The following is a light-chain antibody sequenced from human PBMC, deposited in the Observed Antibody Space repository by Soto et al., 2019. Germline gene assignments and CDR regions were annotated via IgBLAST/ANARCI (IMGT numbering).Light chain of an antibody. Sequence: QLVLTQSPSDSASLGASVKLTCTLSNGHSTYAIAWHQQQPEKGPRYLMKVNSDGSHSKGDGIPDRFSGSSSGAERYLTISSLQSEDEADYYCQTWGTGIQVFGGGTKLTVL. J-gene: IGLJ3*02. CDR2: VNSDGSH. CDR3: QTWGTGIQV. CDR1: NGHSTYA. V-gene: IGLV4-69*01.